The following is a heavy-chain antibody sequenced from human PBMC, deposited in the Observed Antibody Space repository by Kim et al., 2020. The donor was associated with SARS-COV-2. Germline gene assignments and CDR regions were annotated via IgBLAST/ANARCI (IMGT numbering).Heavy chain of an antibody. J-gene: IGHJ5*02. V-gene: IGHV3-11*04. CDR1: GFAFSDYY. CDR2: ISSSGNTI. D-gene: IGHD3-10*01. Sequence: GGSLRLSCAASGFAFSDYYMSWIRPAPGKGLEWVSYISSSGNTIYYADSVKGRFTISRDNAKNLLFLQMNSLRVEDTAVYYFVRDPWGLGSYSPGWFDP. CDR3: VRDPWGLGSYSPGWFDP.